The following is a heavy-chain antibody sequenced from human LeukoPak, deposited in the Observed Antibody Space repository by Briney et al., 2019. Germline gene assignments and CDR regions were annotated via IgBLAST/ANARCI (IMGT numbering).Heavy chain of an antibody. CDR3: ARGVNSQHILYYYGSGSLNWFDP. D-gene: IGHD3-10*01. CDR2: IFYSGSP. V-gene: IGHV4-39*07. Sequence: SETLSLTCTVSGVSISSRDYYWGWIRQPPGKGLEWIANIFYSGSPYYNPSLKSRVTMSVDTSKNQFSLKLSSVTAADTAVYYCARGVNSQHILYYYGSGSLNWFDPWGQGTLVTVSS. CDR1: GVSISSRDYY. J-gene: IGHJ5*02.